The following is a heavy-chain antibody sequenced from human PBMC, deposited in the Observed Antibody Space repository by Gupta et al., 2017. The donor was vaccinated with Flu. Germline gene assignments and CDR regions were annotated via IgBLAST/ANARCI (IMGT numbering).Heavy chain of an antibody. V-gene: IGHV3-23*01. J-gene: IGHJ4*02. Sequence: EVQLLESGGGLVQDGGSLRLSCAASGFSFSSYAMNWVRQSPGKGLEWVSSISSSATTTYYADSVKGRFTISRDNSKNTLYLQMNSLRAEDTAIYYCARSLWVGYYPDYWGQGTLVTVSS. D-gene: IGHD3-3*01. CDR3: ARSLWVGYYPDY. CDR2: ISSSATTT. CDR1: GFSFSSYA.